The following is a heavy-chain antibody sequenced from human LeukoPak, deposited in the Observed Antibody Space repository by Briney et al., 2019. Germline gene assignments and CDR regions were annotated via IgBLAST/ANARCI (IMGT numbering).Heavy chain of an antibody. Sequence: PGGSLRLSCVVSGLTVSSYGMNWVRQAPGKGLEGIAYISRSGSIMHYADSVKGRFTMSRDNAKNTLYLQLNSLRAEDTAVYYCARDYNQFNTYYMAVWGKGTTVTVSS. CDR3: ARDYNQFNTYYMAV. CDR1: GLTVSSYG. V-gene: IGHV3-48*03. CDR2: ISRSGSIM. J-gene: IGHJ6*03. D-gene: IGHD1-14*01.